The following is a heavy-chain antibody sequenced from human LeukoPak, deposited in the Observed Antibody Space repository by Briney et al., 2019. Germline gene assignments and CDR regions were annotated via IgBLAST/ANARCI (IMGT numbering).Heavy chain of an antibody. J-gene: IGHJ6*03. D-gene: IGHD6-6*01. Sequence: ASVKVSCKASGGTFSSYAISWVRQAPGQGLEWMGGIIPIFGTANYAQKFQGRVTITADESTSTAYMELSSLRSEDTAVYYCARDFAARPFYNYYSYIDVWGKGTTVTVSS. CDR1: GGTFSSYA. CDR3: ARDFAARPFYNYYSYIDV. CDR2: IIPIFGTA. V-gene: IGHV1-69*13.